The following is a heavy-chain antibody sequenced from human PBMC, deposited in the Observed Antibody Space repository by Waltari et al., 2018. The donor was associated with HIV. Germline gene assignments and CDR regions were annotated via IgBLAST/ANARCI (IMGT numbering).Heavy chain of an antibody. CDR1: GGSFSGYY. CDR2: INDRGAT. CDR3: ARFLEMWSGLDS. Sequence: QLQLQQWGAGLLNSSETLSLTCAVYGGSFSGYYWSWIRQSPGKGLEWIGEINDRGATNYNPSLRSRVTISVDVSKNQFSLRLNSVSAADTAVYYCARFLEMWSGLDSWSQGTRVIVSS. V-gene: IGHV4-34*02. J-gene: IGHJ4*02. D-gene: IGHD3-3*01.